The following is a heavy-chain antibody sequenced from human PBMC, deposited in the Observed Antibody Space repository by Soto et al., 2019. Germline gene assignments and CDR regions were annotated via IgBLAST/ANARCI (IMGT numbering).Heavy chain of an antibody. CDR3: ARLIEMNWFDP. CDR1: GGSISSGGYY. V-gene: IGHV4-31*03. J-gene: IGHJ5*02. Sequence: SETLSLTCTVSGGSISSGGYYWSWIRQHPGKGLEWIGYIYYSGSTYYNPSLKSRVTISVDTSKNQFSLKLSSVTAADTAVYYCARLIEMNWFDPWGQGTLVTVSS. CDR2: IYYSGST.